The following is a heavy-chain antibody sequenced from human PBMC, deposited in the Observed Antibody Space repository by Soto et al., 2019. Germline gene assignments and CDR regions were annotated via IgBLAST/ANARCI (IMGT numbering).Heavy chain of an antibody. Sequence: GGSLRLSCAASVFTFSSYGMHWVRQAPGKGLEWVAVISYDASNKYYADSVRGRFTISRYNSKNTLYLQMNSLRAEDTDVYYCPKDPVTAMAGSDLHLEYWGQGPMLTVSS. V-gene: IGHV3-30*18. CDR3: PKDPVTAMAGSDLHLEY. CDR1: VFTFSSYG. D-gene: IGHD5-18*01. J-gene: IGHJ4*02. CDR2: ISYDASNK.